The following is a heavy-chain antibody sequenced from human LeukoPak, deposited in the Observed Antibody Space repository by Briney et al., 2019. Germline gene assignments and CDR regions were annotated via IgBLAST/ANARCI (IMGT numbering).Heavy chain of an antibody. Sequence: SVKVSCKASGGTFSSYAISWVRQAPGQGLEWMGRIIPILGIANYAQKFQGRVTITADKSTSTAYMELSSLRSEDTAVYYCASLGTRAEKPFSDYYYGMDVWGQETTVTVCS. CDR2: IIPILGIA. D-gene: IGHD1-1*01. CDR3: ASLGTRAEKPFSDYYYGMDV. V-gene: IGHV1-69*04. J-gene: IGHJ6*01. CDR1: GGTFSSYA.